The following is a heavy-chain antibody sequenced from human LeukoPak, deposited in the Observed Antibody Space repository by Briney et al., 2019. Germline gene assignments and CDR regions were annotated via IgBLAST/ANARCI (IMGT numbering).Heavy chain of an antibody. CDR1: GYTFTSYG. CDR3: ARNRYSGSGGHYYYYGMDV. D-gene: IGHD6-13*01. V-gene: IGHV1-18*01. CDR2: ISAYNGNT. J-gene: IGHJ6*02. Sequence: ASVKVSCKASGYTFTSYGISWVRQAPGQGLEWMGWISAYNGNTNYAQKLQGRVTMTTDTSTSTAYMELRSLRSDDTAVYYCARNRYSGSGGHYYYYGMDVWGQGTTVTVSS.